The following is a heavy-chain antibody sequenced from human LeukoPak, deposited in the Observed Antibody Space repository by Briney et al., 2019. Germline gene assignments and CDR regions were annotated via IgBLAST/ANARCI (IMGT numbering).Heavy chain of an antibody. Sequence: ASVTVSSTASVYTFTSYGISWVRQAPGQGLEWMGWISAYNGNTNYAQKLQGRVTMTTDTSTSTAYMELRSLRSDDTAVYYCARVAGSSSWYGLGGANWFDPWGQGTLVTVSS. CDR3: ARVAGSSSWYGLGGANWFDP. CDR1: VYTFTSYG. J-gene: IGHJ5*02. V-gene: IGHV1-18*01. D-gene: IGHD6-13*01. CDR2: ISAYNGNT.